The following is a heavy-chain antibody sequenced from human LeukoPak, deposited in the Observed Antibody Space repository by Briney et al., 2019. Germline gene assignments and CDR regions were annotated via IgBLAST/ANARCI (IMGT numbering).Heavy chain of an antibody. Sequence: PSETLSLTCTVSGGSISSGGYYWSWIRQHPGKGLEWIGYIYYSGSTNYNPSLKSRVTISVDTSKNQFSLKLSSVTAADTAVYYCARHVGGDYGDYYYYGMDVWGQGTTVTVSS. D-gene: IGHD4-17*01. CDR1: GGSISSGGYY. V-gene: IGHV4-61*08. CDR3: ARHVGGDYGDYYYYGMDV. J-gene: IGHJ6*02. CDR2: IYYSGST.